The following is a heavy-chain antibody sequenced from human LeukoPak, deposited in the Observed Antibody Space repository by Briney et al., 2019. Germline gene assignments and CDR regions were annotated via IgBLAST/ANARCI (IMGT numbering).Heavy chain of an antibody. D-gene: IGHD3-3*01. J-gene: IGHJ4*02. V-gene: IGHV4-38-2*02. Sequence: TSETLSLTCTVSGYSISSGYYWGWIRQPPGKGLEWIGSIYHSGSTYYNPSLKSRVTISVDTSKNQFSLKLSSVTAADTAVYYRARDRGTIFGVVTLYYFDYWGQGTLVTVSS. CDR2: IYHSGST. CDR1: GYSISSGYY. CDR3: ARDRGTIFGVVTLYYFDY.